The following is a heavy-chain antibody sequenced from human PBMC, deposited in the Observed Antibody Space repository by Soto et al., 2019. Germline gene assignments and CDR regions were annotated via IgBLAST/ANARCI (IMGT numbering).Heavy chain of an antibody. Sequence: ASVKVSCKASGYTFTSYAMHWVRQAPGQRLEWMGWINAGNGNTKYSQKFQGRVTITRDTSASTAYMELSSLRSEDTAVYYCARVPAPNLYYFDYWGQGTLVTVSS. CDR1: GYTFTSYA. J-gene: IGHJ4*02. V-gene: IGHV1-3*01. D-gene: IGHD1-7*01. CDR3: ARVPAPNLYYFDY. CDR2: INAGNGNT.